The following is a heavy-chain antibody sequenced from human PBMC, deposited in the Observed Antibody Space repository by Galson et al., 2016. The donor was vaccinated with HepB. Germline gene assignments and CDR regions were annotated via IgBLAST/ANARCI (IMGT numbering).Heavy chain of an antibody. CDR1: GFTFSDYA. D-gene: IGHD4-17*01. CDR3: AKSIYDYGDYVDY. Sequence: SLRLSCAASGFTFSDYAVIWFRQAPGKGLEWVSAISGSGGSTYYADSVKGRFTISRDNSKNTLYLQMNSLRAEDTAVYSCAKSIYDYGDYVDYWGQGTLVTVSS. V-gene: IGHV3-23*01. CDR2: ISGSGGST. J-gene: IGHJ4*02.